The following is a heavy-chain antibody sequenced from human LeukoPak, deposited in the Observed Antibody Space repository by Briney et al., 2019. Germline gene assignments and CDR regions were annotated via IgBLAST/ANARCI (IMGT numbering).Heavy chain of an antibody. CDR1: GGSISSYY. CDR3: ARYVVYGSGKYYFDY. V-gene: IGHV4-59*08. J-gene: IGHJ4*02. D-gene: IGHD3-10*01. Sequence: SETLSLACTVSGGSISSYYWSWIRQPPGKGLEWIGYIYYSGSTNYNPSLKSRVTISVDTSKNQFSLRLSSVTAADTAVYLCARYVVYGSGKYYFDYWGQGSLVTVSS. CDR2: IYYSGST.